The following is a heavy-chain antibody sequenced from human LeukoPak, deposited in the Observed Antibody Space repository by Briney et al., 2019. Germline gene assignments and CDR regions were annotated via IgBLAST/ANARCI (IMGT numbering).Heavy chain of an antibody. D-gene: IGHD3-22*01. CDR1: GFSISTYW. J-gene: IGHJ5*02. CDR2: IKQDGSEE. V-gene: IGHV3-7*05. CDR3: ARKLYYYNSGGSVGHAGWFDP. Sequence: GRSLRLSCAASGFSISTYWMTWVRQAPGKGREWVANIKQDGSEESYVGSVKGRFTISRDNAKNSLFLQVNSLRAEDTAVYYCARKLYYYNSGGSVGHAGWFDPWGQGTLVTVSS.